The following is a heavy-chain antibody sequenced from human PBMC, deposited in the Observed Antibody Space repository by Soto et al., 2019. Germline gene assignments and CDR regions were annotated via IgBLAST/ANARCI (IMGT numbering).Heavy chain of an antibody. Sequence: PGGSLRLSCEASGFTLSSYDMSWVRLAPGKGLEWVSVIGSSGGGTYYADSVKGRFTISRDNSKLYLQMSRLRAEDTALYMCVRHAKLTSVTANVGYYYGLDIWGQGTTVTVSS. CDR1: GFTLSSYD. D-gene: IGHD4-4*01. V-gene: IGHV3-23*01. J-gene: IGHJ6*02. CDR2: IGSSGGGT. CDR3: VRHAKLTSVTANVGYYYGLDI.